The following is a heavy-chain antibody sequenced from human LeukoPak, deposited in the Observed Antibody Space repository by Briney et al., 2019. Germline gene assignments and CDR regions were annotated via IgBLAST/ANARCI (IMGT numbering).Heavy chain of an antibody. CDR2: INHSGST. D-gene: IGHD1-7*01. Sequence: SETLSLTCAVYGGSFSGYYWSWIHQPPGKGLEWIGEINHSGSTNYNSSLKSRVTISVDTSKNQFSLKLSSVTAADTAVYYCARTAGSNWNYDGYYYGMDVWGQGTTVTVSS. J-gene: IGHJ6*02. CDR1: GGSFSGYY. V-gene: IGHV4-34*01. CDR3: ARTAGSNWNYDGYYYGMDV.